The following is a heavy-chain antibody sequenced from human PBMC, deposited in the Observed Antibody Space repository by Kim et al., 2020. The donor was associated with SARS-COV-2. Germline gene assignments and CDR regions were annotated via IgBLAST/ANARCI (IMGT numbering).Heavy chain of an antibody. CDR2: INPDGSAI. Sequence: GGSLRLSCAASGFSFSSHWMTWVRQAPGQGLEWVANINPDGSAIQYVDSVKGRFIISRDNARNSLHLQLNSLIVDDTAVYYCARGDWGDSGGGYWGQGALVTVSS. CDR3: ARGDWGDSGGGY. J-gene: IGHJ4*02. V-gene: IGHV3-7*01. D-gene: IGHD2-21*02. CDR1: GFSFSSHW.